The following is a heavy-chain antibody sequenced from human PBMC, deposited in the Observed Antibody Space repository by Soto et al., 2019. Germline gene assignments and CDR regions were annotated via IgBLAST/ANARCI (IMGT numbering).Heavy chain of an antibody. Sequence: GGSLRLSCAASGFTVSSNYMSWVRQAPGKGLEWVSVIYSGGSTYYADSVKGRFTISRDNSKNTLYLQMNSLRAEDTAVYYCARDSDGAYGSGSSYDYWGQGTLVTVSS. V-gene: IGHV3-66*01. CDR1: GFTVSSNY. D-gene: IGHD3-10*01. CDR3: ARDSDGAYGSGSSYDY. CDR2: IYSGGST. J-gene: IGHJ4*02.